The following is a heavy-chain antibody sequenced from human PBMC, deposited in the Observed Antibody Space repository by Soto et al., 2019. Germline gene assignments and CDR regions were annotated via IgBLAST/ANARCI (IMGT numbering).Heavy chain of an antibody. CDR3: ARVRGLSRAGYNWEDKASFDY. V-gene: IGHV1-18*01. CDR1: GYTFTSYG. CDR2: ISAYNGTT. D-gene: IGHD5-12*01. Sequence: QVQLVQSGAEVKKPGASVKVSCKASGYTFTSYGISWVRQAPGQGLEWMGWISAYNGTTNYAQKLQGRVTMTTDTSKSTAYMELRSLRSDDTAVYYCARVRGLSRAGYNWEDKASFDYGGQGTLVTVSS. J-gene: IGHJ4*02.